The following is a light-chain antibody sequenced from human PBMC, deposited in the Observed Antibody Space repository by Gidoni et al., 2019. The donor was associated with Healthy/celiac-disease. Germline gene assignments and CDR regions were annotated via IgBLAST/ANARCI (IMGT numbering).Light chain of an antibody. J-gene: IGKJ2*01. V-gene: IGKV3-15*01. CDR1: QSVSSN. Sequence: EIVMTQSPATLSVSPGERATLSCRASQSVSSNLAWYQQKPGQAPRLLIYGASTRATGIPARFSGSGSGTEFTLTISSLQSEDFALYYCQQYNNWPPRDTFGQGTKLEIK. CDR3: QQYNNWPPRDT. CDR2: GAS.